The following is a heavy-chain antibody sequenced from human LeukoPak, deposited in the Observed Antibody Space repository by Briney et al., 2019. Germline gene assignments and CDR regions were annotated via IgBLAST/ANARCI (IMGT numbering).Heavy chain of an antibody. CDR1: GYSFTSYW. CDR3: ARSSVGIAARRNYYYYYMDV. D-gene: IGHD6-6*01. Sequence: GESLKISCKGSGYSFTSYWIGWVRQMPGKGREWMGIIYPGDSDTRYSPSFQGQVTISADKSISTAYLQWSSLKATDTAMYYCARSSVGIAARRNYYYYYMDVWGKGTTVTVSS. J-gene: IGHJ6*03. CDR2: IYPGDSDT. V-gene: IGHV5-51*01.